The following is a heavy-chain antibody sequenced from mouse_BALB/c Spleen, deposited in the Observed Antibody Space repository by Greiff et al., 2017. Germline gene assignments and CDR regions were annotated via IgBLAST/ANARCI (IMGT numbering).Heavy chain of an antibody. Sequence: VQLQQSGAELVKPGASVKLSCTASGFNIKDTYMHWVKQRPEQGLEWIGRIDPANGNTKYDPKFQGKATITADTSSNTAYLQLSSLTSEDTAVYYCARANEISPGCAFWGQGTLVTVSA. CDR2: IDPANGNT. V-gene: IGHV14-3*02. J-gene: IGHJ3*01. CDR1: GFNIKDTY. CDR3: ARANEISPGCAF.